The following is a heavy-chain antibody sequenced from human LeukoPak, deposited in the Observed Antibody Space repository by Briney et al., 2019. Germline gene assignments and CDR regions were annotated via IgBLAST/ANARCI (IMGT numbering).Heavy chain of an antibody. CDR1: SGSISSSSYH. CDR3: ARDPVAGTDY. CDR2: ISYGGST. J-gene: IGHJ4*02. D-gene: IGHD6-19*01. V-gene: IGHV4-39*07. Sequence: SETLSLTCTVSSGSISSSSYHWGWIRQPPGKGLEWIGSISYGGSTYYNPSLKSRVTISVDTSKNQFSLKLSSVTAADTAVYYCARDPVAGTDYWGQGTLVTVSS.